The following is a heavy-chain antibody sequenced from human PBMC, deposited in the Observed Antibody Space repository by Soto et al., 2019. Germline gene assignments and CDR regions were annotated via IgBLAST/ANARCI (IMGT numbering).Heavy chain of an antibody. CDR1: GYTFTSYA. J-gene: IGHJ4*02. D-gene: IGHD3-22*01. Sequence: ASVKVSCKASGYTFTSYAMHWVRQAPGQRLEWMGWINAGNGNTKYSQKFQGRVTITRDTSASTAYMELSSLRSEDTAVYYCARGPLYYDSSGYLDYWGQGTLVTVSS. V-gene: IGHV1-3*01. CDR2: INAGNGNT. CDR3: ARGPLYYDSSGYLDY.